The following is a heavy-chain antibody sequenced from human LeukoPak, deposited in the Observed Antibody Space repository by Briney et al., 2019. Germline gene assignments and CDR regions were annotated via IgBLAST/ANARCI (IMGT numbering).Heavy chain of an antibody. CDR2: IWYDGSNK. Sequence: PGGSLRLSCAASGFTFSSYGMHWVRQAPGKGLEWVAVIWYDGSNKYYADSVKGRFTISRDNSKNTLYLQVNSLRAEDTAVYYCARDLYCSSTSCYTNWGQGTLVTVSS. J-gene: IGHJ4*02. V-gene: IGHV3-33*01. CDR1: GFTFSSYG. D-gene: IGHD2-2*02. CDR3: ARDLYCSSTSCYTN.